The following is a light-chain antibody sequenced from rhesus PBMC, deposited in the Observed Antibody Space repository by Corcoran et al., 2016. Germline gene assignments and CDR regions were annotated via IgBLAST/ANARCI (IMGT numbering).Light chain of an antibody. J-gene: IGKJ1*01. Sequence: DIQMTQSPSSLSASVGDTVTITCRASKSISSWLDWYQKKPGKAPKLQIYKASRLQSGVPSRFSGSGSGTDVTLTISSLQPEDFATYYCLQYSSSTWTFGQGTKVEIK. V-gene: IGKV1-22*01. CDR2: KAS. CDR1: KSISSW. CDR3: LQYSSSTWT.